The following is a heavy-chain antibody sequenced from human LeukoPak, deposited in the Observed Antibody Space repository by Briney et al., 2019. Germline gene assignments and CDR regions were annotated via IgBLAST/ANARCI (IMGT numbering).Heavy chain of an antibody. V-gene: IGHV1-8*01. J-gene: IGHJ4*02. CDR1: GYIFTTYD. CDR2: MNPNRGNT. D-gene: IGHD3-22*01. CDR3: ARGYYDTNGYYYRLDF. Sequence: ASVKVSCEASGYIFTTYDINWVRQATGQGLEWMGWMNPNRGNTGYAQKFQGRVTMTRNTSISTAYMELSSLRSEDTAIYYCARGYYDTNGYYYRLDFWGQGTLVTVSS.